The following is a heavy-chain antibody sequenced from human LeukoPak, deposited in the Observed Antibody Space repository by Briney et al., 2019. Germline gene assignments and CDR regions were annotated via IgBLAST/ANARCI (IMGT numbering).Heavy chain of an antibody. CDR1: GFTFRSYS. CDR3: AKLSDSSSWYFGAFDI. CDR2: ISSSGSYT. V-gene: IGHV3-21*01. D-gene: IGHD6-13*01. Sequence: KPGGSLRLSCAASGFTFRSYSMNWVRQAPGKGLEWVSSISSSGSYTYYAESVKGRFTISRDNAKNSLYLQTNSLRAEDTAVYYCAKLSDSSSWYFGAFDIWGQETKVTVS. J-gene: IGHJ3*02.